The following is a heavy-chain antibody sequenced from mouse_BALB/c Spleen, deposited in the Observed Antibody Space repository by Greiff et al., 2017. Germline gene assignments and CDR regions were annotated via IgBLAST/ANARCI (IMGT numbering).Heavy chain of an antibody. Sequence: EVMLVESGGGLVKPGGSLKLSCAASGFTFSSYTMSWVRQTPEKRLEWVATISSGGSYTYYPDSVKGRFTISRDNAKNTLYLQMSSLKSEDTAMYYCTRDTTVVATGGYFDYWGQGTTLTVSS. CDR2: ISSGGSYT. CDR3: TRDTTVVATGGYFDY. D-gene: IGHD1-1*01. J-gene: IGHJ2*01. V-gene: IGHV5-6-4*01. CDR1: GFTFSSYT.